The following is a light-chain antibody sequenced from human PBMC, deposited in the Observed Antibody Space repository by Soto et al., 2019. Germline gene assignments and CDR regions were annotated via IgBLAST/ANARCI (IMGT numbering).Light chain of an antibody. CDR3: CSYAGSSTWV. CDR1: SSDVGGYNY. Sequence: QSALTQPRSVSGSPGQSVTISCTGTSSDVGGYNYVSWYQQHPGKGPKLMIYDVNKRPSGVPDRFSGSKSGNTASLTISGLQAEDEADYYCCSYAGSSTWVFGGGTKLTVL. CDR2: DVN. V-gene: IGLV2-11*01. J-gene: IGLJ3*02.